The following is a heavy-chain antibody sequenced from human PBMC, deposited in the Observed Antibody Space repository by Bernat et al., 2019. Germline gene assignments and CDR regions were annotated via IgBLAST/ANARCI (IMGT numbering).Heavy chain of an antibody. V-gene: IGHV4-31*03. CDR3: ARDSSPMISWFDP. Sequence: QVQLQESGPGLVKPSQTLSLTCTVSGGSISSGGYYWSWIRQHPGKGLEWIGYIYYSGTTYYNPSLRSRVTISVDTSKNQFSLKLYSVTAADTAMYYCARDSSPMISWFDPWGQGALVTVSS. CDR2: IYYSGTT. CDR1: GGSISSGGYY. J-gene: IGHJ5*02. D-gene: IGHD3-16*01.